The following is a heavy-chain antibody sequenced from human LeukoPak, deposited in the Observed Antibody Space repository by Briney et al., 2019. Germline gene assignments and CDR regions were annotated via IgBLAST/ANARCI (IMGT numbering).Heavy chain of an antibody. CDR1: GGSISSGGYY. J-gene: IGHJ6*02. V-gene: IGHV4-31*03. CDR2: IYYSGST. Sequence: SQTLSLTCTVSGGSISSGGYYWSWIRQHPGKGPEWIGYIYYSGSTYYNPSLKSRVTISVDTSKNQFSLKLSSVTAADTAVYYCARDPTAGQYYYYGMDVWGQGTTVTVSS. CDR3: ARDPTAGQYYYYGMDV.